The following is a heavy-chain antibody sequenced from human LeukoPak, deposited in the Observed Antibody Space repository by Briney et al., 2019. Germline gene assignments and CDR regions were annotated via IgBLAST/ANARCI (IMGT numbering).Heavy chain of an antibody. CDR1: GFTFSDYA. J-gene: IGHJ3*02. V-gene: IGHV3-23*01. D-gene: IGHD3-10*01. CDR2: ISGGGGDT. CDR3: AKDAFPYNGVYDAFDI. Sequence: GGSLRLSCVASGFTFSDYAMNWVRQAPGKGLESVSHISGGGGDTYYADSLKGRSTVSRDNSRKTLYLQINSLRAGDTAVYYCAKDAFPYNGVYDAFDIWGQGTVVTVSS.